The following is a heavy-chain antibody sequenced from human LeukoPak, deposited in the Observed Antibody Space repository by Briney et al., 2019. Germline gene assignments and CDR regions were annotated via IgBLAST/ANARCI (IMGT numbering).Heavy chain of an antibody. CDR3: ARDKGSIVGATYDYFDY. CDR1: GYTFTSYA. CDR2: INAGNGNT. D-gene: IGHD1-26*01. Sequence: ASVKVSCKASGYTFTSYAMHWVRQAPGQRLEWMGWINAGNGNTKYSQKFQGRVTITRDTSASTAYMELSSLRSEDTAVYYCARDKGSIVGATYDYFDYWGQGTLVTVSS. J-gene: IGHJ4*02. V-gene: IGHV1-3*01.